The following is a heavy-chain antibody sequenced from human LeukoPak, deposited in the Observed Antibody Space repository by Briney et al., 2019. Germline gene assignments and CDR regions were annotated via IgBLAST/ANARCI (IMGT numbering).Heavy chain of an antibody. CDR3: AIWYCSGGRCYSNARTFDY. CDR2: INTNTGNP. J-gene: IGHJ4*02. D-gene: IGHD2-15*01. V-gene: IGHV7-4-1*02. CDR1: VYTFTSYA. Sequence: ASVKVSCKASVYTFTSYAMNWVREAPGQRLEWMGWINTNTGNPTYAQRLTGRFVFSLNTSVSAAYLQISSLTAEDTAVYYCAIWYCSGGRCYSNARTFDYWGQGTRVSVSS.